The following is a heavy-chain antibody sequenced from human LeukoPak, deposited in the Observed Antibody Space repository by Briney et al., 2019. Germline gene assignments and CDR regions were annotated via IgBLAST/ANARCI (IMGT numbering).Heavy chain of an antibody. CDR2: IYYSGST. CDR3: ARSYSTGWTVIDH. J-gene: IGHJ4*02. CDR1: GGSVSSGSYY. Sequence: SETLSLTCTVSGGSVSSGSYYWSWIRQPPGKGLEWIGCIYYSGSTNYNPSLKSRVTISVDTSKNQFSLKLTSVTAADTAVYYCARSYSTGWTVIDHWGQGTLVTVSS. D-gene: IGHD6-25*01. V-gene: IGHV4-61*01.